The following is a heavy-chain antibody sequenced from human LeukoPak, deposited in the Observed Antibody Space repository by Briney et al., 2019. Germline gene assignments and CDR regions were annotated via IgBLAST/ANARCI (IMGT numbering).Heavy chain of an antibody. CDR3: ARSNMVRGVISFDP. Sequence: ASLKVSCKASGYTFTSYAMHWVRQAPGQRLEWMGWINAVNGNTKYSQKFQGRVTITRDTSASTAYMELSSLRSEDTAVYYCARSNMVRGVISFDPWGQGTLVTVSS. V-gene: IGHV1-3*01. CDR2: INAVNGNT. J-gene: IGHJ5*02. CDR1: GYTFTSYA. D-gene: IGHD3-10*01.